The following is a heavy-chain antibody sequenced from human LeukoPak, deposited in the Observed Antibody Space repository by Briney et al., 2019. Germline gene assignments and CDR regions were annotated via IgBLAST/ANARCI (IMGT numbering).Heavy chain of an antibody. D-gene: IGHD6-19*01. V-gene: IGHV5-10-1*01. CDR2: IDPSDSYT. CDR3: ARRIAVAGTEIDY. CDR1: GYSLTSYW. J-gene: IGHJ4*02. Sequence: GESLKISCKGSGYSLTSYWISWVRQTPGKGLEWMGRIDPSDSYTNYSPSFQGHVTISADKSISTAYLQWSSLKASDTAMYYCARRIAVAGTEIDYWGQGTLVTVSS.